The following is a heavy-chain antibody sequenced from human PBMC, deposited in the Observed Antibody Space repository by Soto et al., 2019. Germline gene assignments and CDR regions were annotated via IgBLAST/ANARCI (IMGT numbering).Heavy chain of an antibody. CDR3: AKGEMATIRNSFGP. CDR2: LSRSGGAT. CDR1: SLNLTSCS. Sequence: GGSLRLSYVTSSLNLTSCSMSWVLQTPGKGLEWVSALSRSGGATYYADSVKGRFTISRDTSTNTLYLQMSNLRAEDTAIYYCAKGEMATIRNSFGPWGQATVVTVSS. J-gene: IGHJ5*02. D-gene: IGHD5-12*01. V-gene: IGHV3-23*01.